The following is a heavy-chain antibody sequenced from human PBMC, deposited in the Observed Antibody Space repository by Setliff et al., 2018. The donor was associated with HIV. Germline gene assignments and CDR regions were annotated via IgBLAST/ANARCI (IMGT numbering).Heavy chain of an antibody. J-gene: IGHJ3*02. V-gene: IGHV1-46*01. D-gene: IGHD2-2*02. CDR3: ARDNTAFDI. CDR1: GYAFTTYY. CDR2: INPRGGST. Sequence: ASVKVSCKASGYAFTTYYMHWVRQAPGQGLEWMGIINPRGGSTTYAQKLQGRVTMTRDTSTSTIYMELNSLTSEDTAVYYCARDNTAFDIWGQGTMVTVSS.